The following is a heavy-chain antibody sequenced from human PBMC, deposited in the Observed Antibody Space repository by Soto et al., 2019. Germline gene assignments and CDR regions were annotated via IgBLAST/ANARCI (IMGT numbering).Heavy chain of an antibody. CDR1: GYSFSKFG. CDR3: ARAEGMSPFYTYAMDV. D-gene: IGHD4-4*01. J-gene: IGHJ6*02. Sequence: VVLVQSGAEVKRLGATVKVSCQASGYSFSKFGIGWVRQAPGRGFEWVGWINNYNGHTNFAPKFKGRVSLTRDSSATTASMVLSSLTPADSAIYFCARAEGMSPFYTYAMDVWGQGTAVTVSS. V-gene: IGHV1-18*04. CDR2: INNYNGHT.